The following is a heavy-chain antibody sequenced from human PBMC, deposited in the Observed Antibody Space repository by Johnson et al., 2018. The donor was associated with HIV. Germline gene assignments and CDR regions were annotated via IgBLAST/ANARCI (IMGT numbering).Heavy chain of an antibody. CDR1: GFTFSKFG. CDR2: IWYDGSEK. V-gene: IGHV3-33*03. CDR3: AKVRRAVYGFDI. J-gene: IGHJ3*02. Sequence: QVQLVESGGGVVQPGTSLRLSCAASGFTFSKFGMHWVRQAPGKGLEWVAVIWYDGSEKYYVDSVKGRFTISRDNAKNSLYLQMNSLRAEDTALYYCAKVRRAVYGFDIWGQGTMVTVSS.